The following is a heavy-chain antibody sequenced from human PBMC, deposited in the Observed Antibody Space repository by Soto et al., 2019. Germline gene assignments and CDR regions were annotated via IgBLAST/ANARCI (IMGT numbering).Heavy chain of an antibody. V-gene: IGHV4-31*03. CDR3: ARREWLLSEYNWFDP. J-gene: IGHJ5*02. CDR1: GGSLSSGGYY. CDR2: IYYSGST. Sequence: PSETLSLTCTVSGGSLSSGGYYWCWIRQHPGKGLEWIGYIYYSGSTYYNPSLKSRVTISVDTSKNQFSLKLSSVTAADTAVYYCARREWLLSEYNWFDPWGQGTLVTVSS. D-gene: IGHD3-3*01.